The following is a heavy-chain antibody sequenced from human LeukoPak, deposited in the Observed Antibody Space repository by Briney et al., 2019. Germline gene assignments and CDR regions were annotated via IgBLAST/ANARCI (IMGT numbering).Heavy chain of an antibody. V-gene: IGHV3-23*01. CDR3: AKATYYDILTAPYYFDY. Sequence: PGGSVTLSRALSGFTFHSYAMRWVRQAPRKGRQWVLCISGSGGSTYYADSVKGRFTISRDNSKNTLYLQMNSLRAEDTAVYYCAKATYYDILTAPYYFDYWGQGTLVTVSS. CDR2: ISGSGGST. J-gene: IGHJ4*02. D-gene: IGHD3-9*01. CDR1: GFTFHSYA.